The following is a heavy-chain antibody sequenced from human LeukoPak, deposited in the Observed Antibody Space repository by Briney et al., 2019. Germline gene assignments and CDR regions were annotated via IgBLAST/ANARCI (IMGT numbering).Heavy chain of an antibody. J-gene: IGHJ4*02. Sequence: GGSLRLSWAASGFIFSSYAMSWVRQAPGKGLEWVSAISGSGGSTYYADSVKGRFTISRDNSKNTLYLQMNSLRAEDTAVYYCAKGVGIAAAGINYWGQGTLVTVSS. CDR1: GFIFSSYA. V-gene: IGHV3-23*01. D-gene: IGHD6-13*01. CDR3: AKGVGIAAAGINY. CDR2: ISGSGGST.